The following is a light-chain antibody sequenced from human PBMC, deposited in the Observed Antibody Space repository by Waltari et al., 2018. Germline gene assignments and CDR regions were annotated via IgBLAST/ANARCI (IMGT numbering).Light chain of an antibody. V-gene: IGKV3-20*01. CDR2: GAF. J-gene: IGKJ1*01. CDR3: QQYGTSPRT. CDR1: QSIRSNI. Sequence: EIVLTQSPGTLSLSPGERATLACRASQSIRSNILAWYHHKPGQAPRLLIYGAFSRATGIPGRFSGSGSGTDFTLTISRLEPEDFAVYYCQQYGTSPRTFGQGTKVEIK.